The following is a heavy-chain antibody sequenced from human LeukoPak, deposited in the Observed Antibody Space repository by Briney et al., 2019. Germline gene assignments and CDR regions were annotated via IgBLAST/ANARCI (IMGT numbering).Heavy chain of an antibody. J-gene: IGHJ6*03. CDR2: ISDSGTT. CDR1: GDSISNYY. D-gene: IGHD1-1*01. V-gene: IGHV4-59*01. Sequence: SSETLSLTCTVSGDSISNYYWNWIRQPPGKGLEWFGYISDSGTTNYNPSLKSRVTISVDTSKKEFSLKLSSVTAADTAVYYCARVTWFPGTSYYYMDVWGKGTTVTVSS. CDR3: ARVTWFPGTSYYYMDV.